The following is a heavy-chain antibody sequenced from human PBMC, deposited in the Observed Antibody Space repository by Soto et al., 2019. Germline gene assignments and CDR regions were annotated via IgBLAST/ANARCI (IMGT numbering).Heavy chain of an antibody. D-gene: IGHD3-22*01. V-gene: IGHV1-69*13. CDR1: GGTFSSYA. J-gene: IGHJ5*02. Sequence: GASVKVSCKASGGTFSSYAISWVRQAPGQGLEWMGGIIPIFGTANYAQKFQGRVTITADESTSTAYMELSSLRSEDTAVYYCARGARYYDSSGYPPPNWFDPWGQGTLVTVSS. CDR3: ARGARYYDSSGYPPPNWFDP. CDR2: IIPIFGTA.